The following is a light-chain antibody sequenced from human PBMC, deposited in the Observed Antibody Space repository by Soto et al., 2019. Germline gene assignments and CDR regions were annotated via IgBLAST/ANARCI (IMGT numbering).Light chain of an antibody. CDR3: QQRHMWPIT. CDR2: DAS. J-gene: IGKJ5*01. Sequence: EFVLTQSPGTLSLSPGERATLSCRASQTVRNNYLAWYQQKPGQAPRLLIYDASSRATGIPDRFSGGGSGTDFTLTISRLEPEDSAVYYCQQRHMWPITFGQGTRLEI. V-gene: IGKV3D-20*02. CDR1: QTVRNNY.